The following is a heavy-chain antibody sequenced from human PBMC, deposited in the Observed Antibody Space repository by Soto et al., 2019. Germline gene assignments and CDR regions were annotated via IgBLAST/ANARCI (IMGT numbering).Heavy chain of an antibody. V-gene: IGHV4-34*01. CDR1: GGSFSGYY. CDR2: INHSGST. J-gene: IGHJ4*02. CDR3: ARTGERWILGYYFDY. D-gene: IGHD2-2*03. Sequence: SETLSLTCAVYGGSFSGYYWSWIRQPPGKGLEWIGEINHSGSTNYNPSLKSRVTISVDTSKNQFSLKLSSVTAADTAVYYCARTGERWILGYYFDYWGQGTLVTVSS.